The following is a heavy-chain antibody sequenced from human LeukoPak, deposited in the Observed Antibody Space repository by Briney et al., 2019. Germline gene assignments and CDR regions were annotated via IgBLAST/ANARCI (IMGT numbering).Heavy chain of an antibody. Sequence: SQTLSLTCTVSGGSFSSGSYYWSWIRQPAGKGLEWIGRIETSGTTNYNPSLKSRVTISVDTSKNQFSLKVSSVTAADTAVYYCAREGGYSYGDAPLHFDNWGQGTLVTVSS. CDR2: IETSGTT. J-gene: IGHJ4*02. D-gene: IGHD5-18*01. CDR3: AREGGYSYGDAPLHFDN. V-gene: IGHV4-61*02. CDR1: GGSFSSGSYY.